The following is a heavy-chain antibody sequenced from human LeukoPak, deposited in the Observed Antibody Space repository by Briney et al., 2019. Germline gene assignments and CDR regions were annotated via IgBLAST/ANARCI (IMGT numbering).Heavy chain of an antibody. D-gene: IGHD3-10*01. J-gene: IGHJ4*02. CDR2: ISYDGSNK. CDR1: GFTFSSYA. CDR3: ARDPYYYGSGSYYVDY. V-gene: IGHV3-30-3*01. Sequence: PGGSLRLSCAASGFTFSSYAMHWVRQAPGKGLEWVAVISYDGSNKYYADSVKGRFTISRDNSKNTLYLQMNSLRAEDTAVYYCARDPYYYGSGSYYVDYWGQGTLVTVSS.